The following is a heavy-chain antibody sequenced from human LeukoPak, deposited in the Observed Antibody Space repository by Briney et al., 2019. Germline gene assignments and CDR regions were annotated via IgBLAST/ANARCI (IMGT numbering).Heavy chain of an antibody. V-gene: IGHV4-34*01. D-gene: IGHD1-26*01. CDR1: GFTFSSYA. J-gene: IGHJ4*02. CDR2: INHSGGT. CDR3: ARGQEQWERLQRAVHFDF. Sequence: GSLRLSCAASGFTFSSYAMSWVRQPPGKGLEWIGEINHSGGTNYSPSLRSRVTMSVDTSKNQFSLKLTSVTAADTAVYYCARGQEQWERLQRAVHFDFWGQGTLATVSS.